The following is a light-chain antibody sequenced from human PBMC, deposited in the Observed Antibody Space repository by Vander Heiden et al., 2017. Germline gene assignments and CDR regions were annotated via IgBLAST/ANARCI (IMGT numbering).Light chain of an antibody. Sequence: SYELPQPTSVSVSPGQTARITCSGDALPKQYAYWYQQKPGQAPVLVIYKDSERPSGIPERFSGSSSGTTVTLTISGVQAEDEADYYCQSADSSGTYPYVFGTGTKVTVL. CDR1: ALPKQY. V-gene: IGLV3-25*03. CDR2: KDS. CDR3: QSADSSGTYPYV. J-gene: IGLJ1*01.